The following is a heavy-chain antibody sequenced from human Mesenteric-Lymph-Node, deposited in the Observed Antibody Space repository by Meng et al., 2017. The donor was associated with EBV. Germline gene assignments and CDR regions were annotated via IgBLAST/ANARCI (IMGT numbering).Heavy chain of an antibody. Sequence: QVRLVESGAEVKKPGASVKVSCKASGYSFSSYGISWVRQAPGRGLEWIGWISAYNGNINYAQKFQGRVTMTTDTSTSTAYMELRSLRSDDTAVYYCATDTGRVINNLFDPWGQGTLVTVSS. CDR2: ISAYNGNI. CDR3: ATDTGRVINNLFDP. D-gene: IGHD3-22*01. J-gene: IGHJ5*02. CDR1: GYSFSSYG. V-gene: IGHV1-18*01.